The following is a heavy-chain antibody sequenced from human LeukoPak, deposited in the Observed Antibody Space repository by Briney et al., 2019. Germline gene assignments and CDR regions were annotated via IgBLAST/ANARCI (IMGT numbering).Heavy chain of an antibody. CDR1: GFTFSTYE. J-gene: IGHJ4*02. V-gene: IGHV3-48*03. CDR2: ISTSGSTV. Sequence: GGSLRLSCAASGFTFSTYEMNWVRQAPGKGLEWVSYISTSGSTVYHADSVKGRFTISRDNAKNSLFLQMNGLRAEDTAVYYCARGDTTCFGYWGQGTLVTVSS. D-gene: IGHD5-18*01. CDR3: ARGDTTCFGY.